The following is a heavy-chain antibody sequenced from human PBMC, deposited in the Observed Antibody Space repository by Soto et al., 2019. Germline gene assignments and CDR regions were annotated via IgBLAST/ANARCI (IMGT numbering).Heavy chain of an antibody. D-gene: IGHD3-3*01. J-gene: IGHJ5*02. V-gene: IGHV4-39*01. CDR2: IYYSGST. CDR3: ARQVRSYDFWSGYYMYNWFDP. Sequence: TLSLTCTVSGGSISSSSYYWGWIRQPPGKGLEWIGSIYYSGSTYYNPSLKSRVTISVDTSKNQFSLKLSSVTAADTAVYYCARQVRSYDFWSGYYMYNWFDPWGQGTLVTVSS. CDR1: GGSISSSSYY.